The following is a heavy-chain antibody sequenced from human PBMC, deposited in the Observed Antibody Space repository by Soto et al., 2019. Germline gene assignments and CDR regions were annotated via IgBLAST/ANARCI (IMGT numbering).Heavy chain of an antibody. CDR2: ISSSSSYI. D-gene: IGHD2-21*02. V-gene: IGHV3-21*01. CDR1: GFTFSSYS. Sequence: EVQLVESGGGLVKPGGSLRLSCAASGFTFSSYSMNWVRQAPGKGLEWVSSISSSSSYIYYADSVKGRFTISRDNAKNXLYLQMNSLRAEDTAVYYCARPDCGGDCYHWYFDLRGRGTLVTVSS. CDR3: ARPDCGGDCYHWYFDL. J-gene: IGHJ2*01.